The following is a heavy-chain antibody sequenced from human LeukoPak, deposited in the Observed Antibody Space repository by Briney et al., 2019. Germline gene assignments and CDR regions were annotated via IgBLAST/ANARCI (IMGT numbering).Heavy chain of an antibody. V-gene: IGHV4-4*02. Sequence: NPSETLSLTCAVSGGSISSSNWWSWVRQPPRKGLEWIGEIYHSGSTNYNPSLRSRVTISVDKSKSQFSLKLSSVTAADMAVYYCVRDAIRGFDYWGQGTLVTVSS. CDR2: IYHSGST. D-gene: IGHD2-15*01. CDR3: VRDAIRGFDY. J-gene: IGHJ4*02. CDR1: GGSISSSNW.